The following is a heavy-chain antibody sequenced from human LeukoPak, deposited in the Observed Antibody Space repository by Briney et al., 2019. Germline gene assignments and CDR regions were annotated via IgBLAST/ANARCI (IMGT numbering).Heavy chain of an antibody. J-gene: IGHJ3*02. CDR2: INANNGNT. V-gene: IGHV1-18*01. Sequence: ASVKVSCKASGYTFTSYGITWVRQFPGQGLEWMGWINANNGNTNYAQNLQGRVTMTRDTSTSTAYMEVRSLRSEDTAVYYCARADDYYARSGYSRVAFDISGQGTMVTVSS. CDR1: GYTFTSYG. CDR3: ARADDYYARSGYSRVAFDI. D-gene: IGHD3-22*01.